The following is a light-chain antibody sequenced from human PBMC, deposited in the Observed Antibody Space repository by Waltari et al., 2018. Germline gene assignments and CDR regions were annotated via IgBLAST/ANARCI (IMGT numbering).Light chain of an antibody. CDR3: ISYTSSSTLV. J-gene: IGLJ3*02. CDR2: DVS. V-gene: IGLV2-14*03. CDR1: SSDVGGYNY. Sequence: QSALTQPASVSGSPGQSITISCTGTSSDVGGYNYVSWYQQHPGKAPKLMIYDVSNRPAGVSNRFSGPKSGNTASLTISVLQAEYEADYYFISYTSSSTLVFGGGTKLTVL.